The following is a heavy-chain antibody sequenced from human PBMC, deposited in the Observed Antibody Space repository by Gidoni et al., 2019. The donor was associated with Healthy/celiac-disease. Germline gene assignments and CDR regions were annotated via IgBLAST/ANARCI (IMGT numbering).Heavy chain of an antibody. CDR2: IRSKANSYAT. CDR3: TSYCSSTSCYIYYMDV. J-gene: IGHJ6*03. Sequence: EVQLVESGGGLVKPGGSLKLSCAASGLTFSGSAMHWVRQASGKGLEWVGRIRSKANSYATAYAASVKCSFTISRDDSKNTAYLQMNSLKTEDTAVYYCTSYCSSTSCYIYYMDVWGKGTTVTVSS. D-gene: IGHD2-2*02. CDR1: GLTFSGSA. V-gene: IGHV3-73*02.